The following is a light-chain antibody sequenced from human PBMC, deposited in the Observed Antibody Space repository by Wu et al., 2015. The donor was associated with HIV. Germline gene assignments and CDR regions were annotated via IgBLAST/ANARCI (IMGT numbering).Light chain of an antibody. CDR2: GAS. J-gene: IGKJ2*01. CDR1: QSVSSN. V-gene: IGKV3-15*01. Sequence: EIVLTQSPATLSVSPGERATLSCRASQSVSSNLAWYQQKPGQAPRLLIYGASTRATGIPARFSGSGSGTEFTLTISSMQSEDFAVYYCQQYNNWPPYTFGRGPSWRS. CDR3: QQYNNWPPYT.